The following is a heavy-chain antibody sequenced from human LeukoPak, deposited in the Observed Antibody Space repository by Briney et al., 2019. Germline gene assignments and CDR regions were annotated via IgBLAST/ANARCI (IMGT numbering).Heavy chain of an antibody. J-gene: IGHJ5*02. CDR2: MNPNSGNT. CDR3: ARHPPGGYSYQKGNWFDP. CDR1: GYTFTSYD. Sequence: ASVKVSCKASGYTFTSYDINWVPQATGQGLEWMGWMNPNSGNTGYAQKFQGRVTMTRNTSISTAYMELSSLRSEDTAVYYCARHPPGGYSYQKGNWFDPWGQGTLVTVSS. V-gene: IGHV1-8*01. D-gene: IGHD5-18*01.